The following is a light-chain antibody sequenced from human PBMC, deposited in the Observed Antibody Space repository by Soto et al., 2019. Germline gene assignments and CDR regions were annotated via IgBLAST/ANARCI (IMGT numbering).Light chain of an antibody. CDR1: HSVSSSY. Sequence: EIVLTQSPGPLSLSPGERATLSCRASHSVSSSYLAWYQQKPGEALRLLIYGASSRATGIPARFSGRESGTDFNLTISRLETEDVAVDYCQHYGSSRWTFGHGTKVYIK. CDR3: QHYGSSRWT. CDR2: GAS. J-gene: IGKJ1*01. V-gene: IGKV3-20*01.